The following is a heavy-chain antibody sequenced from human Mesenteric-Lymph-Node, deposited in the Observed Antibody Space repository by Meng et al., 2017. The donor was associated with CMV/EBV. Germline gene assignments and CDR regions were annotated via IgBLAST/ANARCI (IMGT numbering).Heavy chain of an antibody. CDR1: GFIFSNYA. D-gene: IGHD3-22*01. V-gene: IGHV3-23*01. J-gene: IGHJ4*02. CDR3: ARDYDYYDSSGYPY. CDR2: LSNSGGSV. Sequence: GESLKISCAASGFIFSNYAMSWVRQAPGKGLEWVSGLSNSGGSVYDADSVKGRFTISRDNAKNSLYLQMNSLRAEDTAVYYCARDYDYYDSSGYPYWGQGTLVTVSS.